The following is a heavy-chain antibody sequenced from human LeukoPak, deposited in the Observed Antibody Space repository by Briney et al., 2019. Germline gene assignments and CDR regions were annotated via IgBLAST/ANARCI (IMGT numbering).Heavy chain of an antibody. D-gene: IGHD3-22*01. J-gene: IGHJ3*02. V-gene: IGHV4-39*07. Sequence: KPSETLSLTCSVSGASISSGSNYWGWIRQPPGKTLEWIGSIYSSGSTYYNPSLKSRVIIIIDTPKNHFSLTLSSVTAADTAVYYCARGSRPRYYYDSSGYAFDIWGQGTMVTVSS. CDR2: IYSSGST. CDR1: GASISSGSNY. CDR3: ARGSRPRYYYDSSGYAFDI.